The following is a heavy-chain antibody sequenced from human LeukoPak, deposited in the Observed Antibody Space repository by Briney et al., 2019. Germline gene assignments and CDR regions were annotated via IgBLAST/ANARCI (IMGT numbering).Heavy chain of an antibody. CDR2: ISSSSYI. J-gene: IGHJ4*02. CDR3: ARDRYYDSSGYWDY. D-gene: IGHD3-22*01. Sequence: GGSLRLSCAASGFTFSSYSMNWVRQAPGKGLEWVSSISSSSYIYYADSVKGRFTISRDNAKNSLYLQMNSLRAEDTAVYYCARDRYYDSSGYWDYWGQGTLVTVSS. V-gene: IGHV3-21*01. CDR1: GFTFSSYS.